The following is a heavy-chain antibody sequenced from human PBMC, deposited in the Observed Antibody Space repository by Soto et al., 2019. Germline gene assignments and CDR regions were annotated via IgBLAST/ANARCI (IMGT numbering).Heavy chain of an antibody. Sequence: GGSLRLSCVTTGFTFSRNTMNWVRQAPGKGLEWVASITSSGSYVYSADSVKGRFSATRDNAKNSPSLQVDSLRPDDTAIYFCVKDEGIEAMDVWGQGTTVTAP. V-gene: IGHV3-21*01. CDR2: ITSSGSYV. D-gene: IGHD3-3*02. J-gene: IGHJ6*02. CDR3: VKDEGIEAMDV. CDR1: GFTFSRNT.